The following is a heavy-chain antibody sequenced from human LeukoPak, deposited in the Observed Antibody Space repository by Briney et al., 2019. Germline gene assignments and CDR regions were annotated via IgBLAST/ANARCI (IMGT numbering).Heavy chain of an antibody. D-gene: IGHD2-2*01. CDR2: IYYSGST. CDR3: ARRVRAYCSSTSCTYNWFDP. Sequence: PSETLSLTCTVSGGPISSSSYYWGWIRQPPGKGLEWIGSIYYSGSTYYNPSLKSRVTISVDTSKNQFSLKLSSVTAADTAVYYCARRVRAYCSSTSCTYNWFDPWGQGTLVTVSS. CDR1: GGPISSSSYY. V-gene: IGHV4-39*01. J-gene: IGHJ5*02.